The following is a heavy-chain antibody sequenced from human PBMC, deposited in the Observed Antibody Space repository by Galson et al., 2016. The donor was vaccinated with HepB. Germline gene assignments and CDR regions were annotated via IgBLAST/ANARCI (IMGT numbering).Heavy chain of an antibody. Sequence: SETLSLTCTVSGVFINTDDNYWGWIRQPPGKGLEWIGSIYYSGSSYYNPPLRSRVTISIDTPKNQFYLQLRSVTAAATAVYYCARLERGRFSPFDSWGQGSLVTVSS. CDR1: GVFINTDDNY. D-gene: IGHD1-1*01. J-gene: IGHJ4*02. CDR3: ARLERGRFSPFDS. CDR2: IYYSGSS. V-gene: IGHV4-39*01.